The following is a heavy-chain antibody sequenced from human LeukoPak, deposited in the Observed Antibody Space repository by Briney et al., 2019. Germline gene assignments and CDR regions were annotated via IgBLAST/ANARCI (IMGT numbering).Heavy chain of an antibody. CDR1: GYTFTCYD. CDR3: ANPPGS. CDR2: INPNSGGT. D-gene: IGHD1-26*01. V-gene: IGHV1-2*02. J-gene: IGHJ4*02. Sequence: ASGKVSFKGSGYTFTCYDMHWGWQGPGQGLEWMGWINPNSGGTNYAQKFQGRVTMTRDTSISTAYMELSRLRSDDTAVYYCANPPGSWGQGTLVTVSS.